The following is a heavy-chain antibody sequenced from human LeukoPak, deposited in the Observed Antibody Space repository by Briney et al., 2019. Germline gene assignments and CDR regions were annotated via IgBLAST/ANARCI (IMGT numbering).Heavy chain of an antibody. CDR3: ARPRDFWRDLGYYFDY. D-gene: IGHD3-3*01. Sequence: GGSLRLSRAASGFTFSSYSMNWVRQAPGKGLEWVSYISSSSSTIYYADSVKGRFTISRDNAKNSLYLQMNSLRAEDTAVYYCARPRDFWRDLGYYFDYWGQGTLVTVSS. V-gene: IGHV3-48*01. J-gene: IGHJ4*02. CDR2: ISSSSSTI. CDR1: GFTFSSYS.